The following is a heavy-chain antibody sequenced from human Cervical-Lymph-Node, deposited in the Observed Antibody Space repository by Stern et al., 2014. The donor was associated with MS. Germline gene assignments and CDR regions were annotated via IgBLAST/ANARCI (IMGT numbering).Heavy chain of an antibody. V-gene: IGHV1-69*06. Sequence: MQLVESGADVKKPGSSVRVSCKASGDISWLRQAPGQGIEWMGVIIRPLGPALSTQRFQGRLTIPADRSTNTTYMELSSLRSDDTAFYYCARGAGDNWFDPWGQGTLVSVSS. D-gene: IGHD3-10*01. CDR1: GD. J-gene: IGHJ5*02. CDR3: ARGAGDNWFDP. CDR2: IIRPLGPA.